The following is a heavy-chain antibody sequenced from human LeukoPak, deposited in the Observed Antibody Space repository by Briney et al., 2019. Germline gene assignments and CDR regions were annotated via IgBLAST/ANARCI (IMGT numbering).Heavy chain of an antibody. D-gene: IGHD2-15*01. V-gene: IGHV3-30*03. CDR1: GFTFSDHY. J-gene: IGHJ4*02. CDR2: ISYDGSNK. CDR3: AREYCSGGSCRNYDY. Sequence: GGSLRLSCAASGFTFSDHYMSWIRQAPGKGLEWVAVISYDGSNKYYADSVKGRFTISRDNSKNTLYLQMNSLRAEDTAVYYCAREYCSGGSCRNYDYWGQGTLVTVSS.